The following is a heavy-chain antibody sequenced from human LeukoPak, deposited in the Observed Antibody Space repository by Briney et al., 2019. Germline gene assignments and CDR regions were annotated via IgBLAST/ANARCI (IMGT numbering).Heavy chain of an antibody. CDR2: INHSGST. CDR3: ARGYLGLRGWPYYYYYGMDV. Sequence: PSETLSLTCTVSGVSISSYYWSWIRQPPGKGLEWIGEINHSGSTNYNPSLKSRVTISVDTSKNQFSLKLSSVTAADTAVYYCARGYLGLRGWPYYYYYGMDVWGQGTTVTVSS. D-gene: IGHD6-19*01. V-gene: IGHV4-34*01. CDR1: GVSISSYY. J-gene: IGHJ6*02.